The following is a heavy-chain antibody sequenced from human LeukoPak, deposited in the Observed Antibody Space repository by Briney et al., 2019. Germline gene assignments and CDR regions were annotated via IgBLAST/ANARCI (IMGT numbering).Heavy chain of an antibody. V-gene: IGHV3-30*18. J-gene: IGHJ4*02. CDR3: AKDPRTAAAYYFDY. CDR1: GFTFSSYA. D-gene: IGHD6-13*01. Sequence: GRSLRLSCVASGFTFSSYAMHWVRQAPGKGLEWVAVISRDGRDKHHADSVKGRFTISRDNSKNTLYLPMDSLRAEDTAVYFCAKDPRTAAAYYFDYWGQGILVTVSS. CDR2: ISRDGRDK.